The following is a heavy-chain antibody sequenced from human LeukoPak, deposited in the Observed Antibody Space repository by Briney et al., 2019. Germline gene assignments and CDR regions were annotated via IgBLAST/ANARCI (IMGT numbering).Heavy chain of an antibody. CDR1: GGSISSSSYY. V-gene: IGHV4-39*01. Sequence: SETLSLTCTVSGGSISSSSYYWGWTRQPPGKGLEWIGSIYYSGSTYYNPSLKILVTISVHTSKNQYALKLSSVTSADTAVYYCASDVQDYYDSSPDALDFWGQGKMVTVSS. CDR2: IYYSGST. D-gene: IGHD3-22*01. CDR3: ASDVQDYYDSSPDALDF. J-gene: IGHJ3*01.